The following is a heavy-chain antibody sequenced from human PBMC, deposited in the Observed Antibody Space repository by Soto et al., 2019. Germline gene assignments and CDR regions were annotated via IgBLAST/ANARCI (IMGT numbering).Heavy chain of an antibody. CDR2: ISSNGDTT. CDR1: GFTFSTSA. CDR3: ARDGSMRYLDY. V-gene: IGHV3-64*01. J-gene: IGHJ4*02. Sequence: PGGSLRLSCAASGFTFSTSAMHWVRQAPGMGLEYVSAISSNGDTTYYANSVKGRFTISRDNSKSTLYLQIGSLRIEDMAVYYCARDGSMRYLDYWGQGA.